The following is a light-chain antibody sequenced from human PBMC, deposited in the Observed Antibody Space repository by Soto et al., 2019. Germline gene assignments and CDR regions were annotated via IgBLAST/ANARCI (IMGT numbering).Light chain of an antibody. V-gene: IGKV3-15*01. Sequence: EIVMTQSPVTLSVSPGERATLSCRASQSVTSNLAWYQQKPGQAPRLLIYGASTRATGIPARFSGSGSGTEFTLTISSLQSEDFAVYYCQQYNNWPLTFGGGTKV. CDR3: QQYNNWPLT. CDR1: QSVTSN. J-gene: IGKJ4*01. CDR2: GAS.